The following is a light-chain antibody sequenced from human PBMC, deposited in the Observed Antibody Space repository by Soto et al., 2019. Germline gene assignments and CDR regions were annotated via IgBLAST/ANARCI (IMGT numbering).Light chain of an antibody. CDR1: QSVGSSY. Sequence: ESVLTQSPGTLSLSRGERATLSCRASQSVGSSYFAWYQQKPGQAPRLLIFGASNRAAGIPDRFSGSGSGTDFTLTINRLEPEGFAVYYCQQYGGSPGTFGQGTKVEIK. J-gene: IGKJ1*01. CDR3: QQYGGSPGT. CDR2: GAS. V-gene: IGKV3-20*01.